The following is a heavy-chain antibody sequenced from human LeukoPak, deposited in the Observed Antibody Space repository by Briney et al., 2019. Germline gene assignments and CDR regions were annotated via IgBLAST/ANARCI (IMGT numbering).Heavy chain of an antibody. CDR3: TRQRGYSSGCLDY. Sequence: GGTLRLSCTASGFTFGDYAMSWVRQAPGKGLEWVGFIRSKAYGGTTEYAASVKGRFTISRDESKSIAYLQMNSLKAEDTAVYYCTRQRGYSSGCLDYWGQGTLVTVSS. CDR1: GFTFGDYA. V-gene: IGHV3-49*04. J-gene: IGHJ4*02. D-gene: IGHD6-19*01. CDR2: IRSKAYGGTT.